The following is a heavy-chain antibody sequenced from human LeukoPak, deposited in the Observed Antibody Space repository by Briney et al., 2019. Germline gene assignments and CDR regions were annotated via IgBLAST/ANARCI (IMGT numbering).Heavy chain of an antibody. Sequence: GRSMRLSCAASGFTFSSYAMHWVRQAPGKGLEWVAVISYDGSNKYYADSVKGRFTISRDNSKNTLYLQMNSLRAEDTAVYYCAKDNGFQYSYGYFDYWGQGTLVTVSS. V-gene: IGHV3-30-3*01. J-gene: IGHJ4*02. CDR1: GFTFSSYA. CDR2: ISYDGSNK. CDR3: AKDNGFQYSYGYFDY. D-gene: IGHD5-18*01.